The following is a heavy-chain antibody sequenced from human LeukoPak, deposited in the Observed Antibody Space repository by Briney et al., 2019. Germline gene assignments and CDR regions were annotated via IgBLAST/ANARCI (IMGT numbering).Heavy chain of an antibody. J-gene: IGHJ3*02. D-gene: IGHD3-10*01. V-gene: IGHV3-30*03. CDR3: VFEGRADAFDI. CDR1: GFTFSSYG. CDR2: ISYDGSNK. Sequence: GRSLRPSCAASGFTFSSYGMHWVRQAPGKGLEWVAVISYDGSNKYYADSVKGRFTISRDNSKNTLYLQMNSLRAEDTAVYYCVFEGRADAFDIWGQGTMVTVSS.